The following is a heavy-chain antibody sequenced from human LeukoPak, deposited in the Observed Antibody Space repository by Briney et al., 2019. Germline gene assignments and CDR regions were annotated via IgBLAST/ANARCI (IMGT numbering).Heavy chain of an antibody. J-gene: IGHJ4*02. CDR2: ISGSGGST. D-gene: IGHD6-13*01. V-gene: IGHV3-23*01. CDR1: GFTFSSYA. CDR3: AKGLGIAAAGSSFDY. Sequence: GGSLRLSCAASGFTFSSYAMSWVRQAPGKGLEWVSAISGSGGSTYYADSVKGRFTISRDNSKNTLYLQMNSLRAEDPAVYYCAKGLGIAAAGSSFDYWGQGTLVTVSS.